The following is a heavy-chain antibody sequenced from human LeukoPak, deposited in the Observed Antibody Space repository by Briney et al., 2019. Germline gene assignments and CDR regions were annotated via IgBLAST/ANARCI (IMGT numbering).Heavy chain of an antibody. V-gene: IGHV3-48*02. D-gene: IGHD3-22*01. CDR1: GFTLSTYG. CDR3: ARDPWDDVSGFSGDY. J-gene: IGHJ4*02. Sequence: GGSLRLSCAASGFTLSTYGINSVRQAPRKGLEWLSYISSSSNSIYYADSVKGRFTISRDNAKNSLYLQMNSLRDEDTAVYYCARDPWDDVSGFSGDYWGRGTLVTVSS. CDR2: ISSSSNSI.